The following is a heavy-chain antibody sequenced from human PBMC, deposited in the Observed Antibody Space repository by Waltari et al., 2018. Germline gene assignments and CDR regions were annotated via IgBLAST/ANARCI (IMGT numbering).Heavy chain of an antibody. CDR2: IISSSSTI. Sequence: EVQLVESGGGLVQPGGSLRLSCAASGFTFSSYSMNWVRQAPGKGLEWVSYIISSSSTIYYADSVKGRFTISRDNAKNSLYLQMNSLRAEDTAVYYCAREGRQRGRNFDYWGQGTLVTVSS. J-gene: IGHJ4*02. D-gene: IGHD1-1*01. CDR3: AREGRQRGRNFDY. V-gene: IGHV3-48*01. CDR1: GFTFSSYS.